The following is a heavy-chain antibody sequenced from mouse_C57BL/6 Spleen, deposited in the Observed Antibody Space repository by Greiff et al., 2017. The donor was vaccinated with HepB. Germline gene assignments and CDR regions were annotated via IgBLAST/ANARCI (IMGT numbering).Heavy chain of an antibody. CDR2: IYPGDGDT. CDR1: GYAFSSSW. D-gene: IGHD2-5*01. J-gene: IGHJ4*01. V-gene: IGHV1-82*01. Sequence: LQESGPELVKPGASVKISCKASGYAFSSSWMNWVKQRPGKGLEWIGRIYPGDGDTNYNGKFKGKATLTADKSSSTAYMQLSSLTSEDSAVYFCASAYYSNYVYAMDYWGQGTSVTVSS. CDR3: ASAYYSNYVYAMDY.